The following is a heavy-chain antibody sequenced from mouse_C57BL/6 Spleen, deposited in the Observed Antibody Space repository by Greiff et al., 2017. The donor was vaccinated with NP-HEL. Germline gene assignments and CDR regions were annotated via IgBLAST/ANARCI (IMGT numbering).Heavy chain of an antibody. Sequence: QVQLQQSGPELVKPGASVKISCKASGYAFSSSWMNWVKQRPGKGLEWIGRIYPGDGDTNYNGKFKGKATLTADKSSSTAYMQLSSLTSEDSAVYFCARAYPFAMDYWGQGTSVTVSS. D-gene: IGHD2-10*01. CDR1: GYAFSSSW. J-gene: IGHJ4*01. CDR3: ARAYPFAMDY. CDR2: IYPGDGDT. V-gene: IGHV1-82*01.